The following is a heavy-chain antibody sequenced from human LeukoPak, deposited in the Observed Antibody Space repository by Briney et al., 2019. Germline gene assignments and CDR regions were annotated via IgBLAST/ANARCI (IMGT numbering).Heavy chain of an antibody. CDR1: GGSIRSSYYY. J-gene: IGHJ4*02. Sequence: SETLSLTCTVSGGSIRSSYYYWGWIRQPPGTGLEWIGSIYDSGSTYYNPSLKSRVTISVDTSKNQFSLKLSSVTAADTAVYYCASQTYCGGDCYSSFDYWGQGTLVTVSS. D-gene: IGHD2-21*02. CDR3: ASQTYCGGDCYSSFDY. V-gene: IGHV4-39*01. CDR2: IYDSGST.